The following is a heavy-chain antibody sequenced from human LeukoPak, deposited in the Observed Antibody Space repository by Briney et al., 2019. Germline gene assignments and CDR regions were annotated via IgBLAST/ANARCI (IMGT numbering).Heavy chain of an antibody. D-gene: IGHD2-21*02. CDR3: ARSYCGRDCYVYYYYYMDV. CDR1: GGSISSSTFS. J-gene: IGHJ6*03. V-gene: IGHV4-39*01. Sequence: PSETLSLTCTVSGGSISSSTFSWGWIRQPPGKGLEWIGIIYYSGSTYYNPSLKSRVTISVDTSKNQFSLNLSSVTAADTAIYYCARSYCGRDCYVYYYYYMDVWGKGTTVTISS. CDR2: IYYSGST.